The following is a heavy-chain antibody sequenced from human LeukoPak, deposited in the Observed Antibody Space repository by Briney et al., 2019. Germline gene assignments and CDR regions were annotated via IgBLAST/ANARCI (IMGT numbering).Heavy chain of an antibody. Sequence: PGRSLRLSCAASGFTFSSYAMHWVRQAPGKGLEWVAVISYDGSNKYYADSVKGRFTISRDDSKNTLYLQMNSPRAEDTAVYYCAREESDYWGQGTLVTVSS. J-gene: IGHJ4*02. CDR3: AREESDY. V-gene: IGHV3-30*04. CDR2: ISYDGSNK. CDR1: GFTFSSYA.